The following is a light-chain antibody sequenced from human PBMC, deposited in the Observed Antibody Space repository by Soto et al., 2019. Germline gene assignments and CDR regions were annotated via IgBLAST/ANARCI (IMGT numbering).Light chain of an antibody. V-gene: IGKV3-15*01. CDR2: AAS. CDR1: ESVSTN. J-gene: IGKJ1*01. Sequence: EIEMTQSPATLSLAPGERVTLSCMASESVSTNLAWYQQKAGQAPRLLIYAASTRATGIPARFSGSGSGTEFTLTISSLQSEDFAVYYCQQSYNWPWTFGQGTKVDIK. CDR3: QQSYNWPWT.